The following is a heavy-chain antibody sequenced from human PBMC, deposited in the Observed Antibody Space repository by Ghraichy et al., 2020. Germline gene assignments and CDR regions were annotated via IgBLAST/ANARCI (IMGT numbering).Heavy chain of an antibody. Sequence: ASVKVSCKTSTSGYTFNAYAMHWVRQAPGQRLEWMGWINAGDGDTKYSQKFQDRVTFTRDTSASTAYMELTNLRSEDTAVYYCAKGLWIVGTTIPDYWGQGTLVTVPS. CDR1: GYTFNAYA. CDR2: INAGDGDT. D-gene: IGHD1-26*01. V-gene: IGHV1-3*01. J-gene: IGHJ4*02. CDR3: AKGLWIVGTTIPDY.